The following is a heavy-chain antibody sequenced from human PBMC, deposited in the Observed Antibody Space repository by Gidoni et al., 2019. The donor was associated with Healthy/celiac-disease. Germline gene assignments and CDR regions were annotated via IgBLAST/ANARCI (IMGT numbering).Heavy chain of an antibody. J-gene: IGHJ4*02. Sequence: EVQLVESGGGLVQPGRSLSLSCAASGFTFDDYAMHWVRQAPGKGLEWVSGISWNSGSIGYADSVKGRFTISRDNAKNSLYLQMNSLRAEDTALYYCAKDPQDSSGWYWFDYWGQGTLVTVSS. V-gene: IGHV3-9*01. D-gene: IGHD6-19*01. CDR2: ISWNSGSI. CDR1: GFTFDDYA. CDR3: AKDPQDSSGWYWFDY.